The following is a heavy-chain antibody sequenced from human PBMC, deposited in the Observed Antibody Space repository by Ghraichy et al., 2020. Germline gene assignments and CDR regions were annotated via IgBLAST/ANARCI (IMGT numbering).Heavy chain of an antibody. J-gene: IGHJ4*02. V-gene: IGHV4-4*02. CDR1: GGSISSGDW. D-gene: IGHD3-22*01. CDR2: IHHGGST. CDR3: VRNGYYALEY. Sequence: SETLSLTCAVSGGSISSGDWWSWVRQPPGKGLEWIREIHHGGSTNYNPSLKSRVTISVDKSKNQFSLRLSSVTAADTAVYHCVRNGYYALEYWGQGTLVTVSS.